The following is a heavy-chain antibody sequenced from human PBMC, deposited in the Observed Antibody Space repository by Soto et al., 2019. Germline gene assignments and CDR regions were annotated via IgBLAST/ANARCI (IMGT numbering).Heavy chain of an antibody. D-gene: IGHD5-12*01. Sequence: EVQLVETGGGLIQPGGSLRLSCAASGFTVSSNYMSWVRQAPGKGLEWVSVIYSGGSTYYADSVKGRFTISTDNSKNTLYLQMNSLRAEDTAVYYCARESAGYGGGYYYYYGMDVWGQRTTVTVSS. J-gene: IGHJ6*02. CDR1: GFTVSSNY. CDR3: ARESAGYGGGYYYYYGMDV. V-gene: IGHV3-53*02. CDR2: IYSGGST.